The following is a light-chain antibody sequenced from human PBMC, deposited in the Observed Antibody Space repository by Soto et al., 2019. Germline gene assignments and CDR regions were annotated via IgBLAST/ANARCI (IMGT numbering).Light chain of an antibody. Sequence: GTTNDVGAYIYVSWYRQYPGKAPTLMIYDVSKQPSGVPDRFSGSKSANTASLTISGLQAEDEADYYCCSYAGSHTLFGTGTTVTVL. J-gene: IGLJ1*01. V-gene: IGLV2-11*01. CDR3: CSYAGSHTL. CDR1: TNDVGAYIY. CDR2: DVS.